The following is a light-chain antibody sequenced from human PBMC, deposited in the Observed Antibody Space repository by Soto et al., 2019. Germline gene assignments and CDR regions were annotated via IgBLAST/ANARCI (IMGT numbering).Light chain of an antibody. CDR1: TSNIGTNT. V-gene: IGLV1-44*01. Sequence: QSVLTQPPSVSGTPGQRLTISCSGSTSNIGTNTVNWFQHLPGTAPKLLIYTNDQRPSGVPDRFSGSRSGTSASLAISGLQSEDEADYYCATWDDSVYVFGTGTKVTVL. J-gene: IGLJ1*01. CDR3: ATWDDSVYV. CDR2: TND.